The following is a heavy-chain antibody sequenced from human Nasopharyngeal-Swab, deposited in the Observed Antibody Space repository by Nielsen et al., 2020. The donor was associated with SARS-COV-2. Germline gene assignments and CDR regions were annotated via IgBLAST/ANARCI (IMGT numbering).Heavy chain of an antibody. J-gene: IGHJ4*02. CDR3: ARVWQLWESDY. V-gene: IGHV1-69*13. Sequence: SVKVSCKASGGTFSTYGISWVRQAPGQGLEWMGGIIPMFHRANYAQKFQGRVTITADESTSTASMELSSLRSEDTAVYYCARVWQLWESDYWGQGTLVTVSS. CDR1: GGTFSTYG. D-gene: IGHD5-18*01. CDR2: IIPMFHRA.